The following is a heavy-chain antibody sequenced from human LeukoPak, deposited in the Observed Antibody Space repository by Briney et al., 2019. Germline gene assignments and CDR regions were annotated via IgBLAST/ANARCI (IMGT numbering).Heavy chain of an antibody. Sequence: GGSLRLSCAASGFIFTNFAMHWVRQAPGKGLEWVAVVSYDGNIEYYSDSVKGRFTISRDNAKTSLYLQMISLRAEDTAVYYCARHLSGVTGYTYGRGIDYWGQGTLVTVSS. CDR3: ARHLSGVTGYTYGRGIDY. D-gene: IGHD5-18*01. V-gene: IGHV3-30*04. CDR2: VSYDGNIE. CDR1: GFIFTNFA. J-gene: IGHJ4*02.